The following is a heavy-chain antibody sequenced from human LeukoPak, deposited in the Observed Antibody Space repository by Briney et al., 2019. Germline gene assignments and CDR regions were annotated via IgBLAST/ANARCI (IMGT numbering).Heavy chain of an antibody. CDR3: ATGRNIVEVPAAMDY. D-gene: IGHD2-2*01. V-gene: IGHV1-69-2*01. J-gene: IGHJ4*02. CDR1: GYTFTDYY. Sequence: ASVKVSCKVSGYTFTDYYMHWVHQAPGKGLEWMGLVDPEDGETIYAEKFQGRVTITADTSTDAAYMELSSLRSEDTAVYYCATGRNIVEVPAAMDYWGQGTLVTVSS. CDR2: VDPEDGET.